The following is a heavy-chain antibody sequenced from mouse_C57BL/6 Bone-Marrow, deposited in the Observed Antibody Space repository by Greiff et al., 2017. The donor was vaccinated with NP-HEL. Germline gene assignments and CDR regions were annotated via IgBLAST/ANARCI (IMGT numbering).Heavy chain of an antibody. CDR1: GYTFTSYW. V-gene: IGHV1-69*01. Sequence: VQLQQPGAELVMPGASVKLSCKASGYTFTSYWMHWVTQRPGQGLEWIGEIDPSDSYTNYNQKFKGKSTLTVDKSSSTAYMQLSSLTSEDSAVYYCARSAYYSNWFFDYWGQGTTLTVSS. CDR2: IDPSDSYT. D-gene: IGHD2-5*01. J-gene: IGHJ2*01. CDR3: ARSAYYSNWFFDY.